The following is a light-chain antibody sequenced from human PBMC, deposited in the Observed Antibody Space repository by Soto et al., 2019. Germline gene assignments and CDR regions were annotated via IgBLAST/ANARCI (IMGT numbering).Light chain of an antibody. J-gene: IGKJ5*01. V-gene: IGKV3-15*01. CDR1: QDVTTN. CDR3: QQYNNWPFS. Sequence: EISRTQFPAILSASPGGGAALSCRDAQDVTTNFAWYQLRRGQPPRLLIYDISTRATGVPARFSGSGSGTECTLTISGLQSEDFALYFRQQYNNWPFSFSPGTRLEIK. CDR2: DIS.